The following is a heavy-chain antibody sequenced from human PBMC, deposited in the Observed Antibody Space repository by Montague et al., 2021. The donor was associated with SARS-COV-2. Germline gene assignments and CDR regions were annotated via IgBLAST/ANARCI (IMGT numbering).Heavy chain of an antibody. CDR3: ASAVVVVAATPVGEGWVDP. CDR1: GGSISSSSYY. D-gene: IGHD2-15*01. V-gene: IGHV4-39*01. J-gene: IGHJ5*02. Sequence: SETLSLTCTVSGGSISSSSYYWGWLRQPQGKGLVWNGRIYYSASTYYNPSIKSPVTISVDTSKNQFSLKLSTVTAAATAVYYCASAVVVVAATPVGEGWVDPWGQGTLVTVSS. CDR2: IYYSAST.